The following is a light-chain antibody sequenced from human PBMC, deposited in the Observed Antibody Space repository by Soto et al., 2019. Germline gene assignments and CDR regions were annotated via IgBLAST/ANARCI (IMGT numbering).Light chain of an antibody. CDR3: QQSIDWPPGT. J-gene: IGKJ1*01. Sequence: EIVVTQSPATLSVSPGERVTLSCRASQSVSSSLAWYQQRPGQAPRLLIYDTSTRAAGISARFSGSGSGTEFTLTISSLQSEDFAVYYCQQSIDWPPGTSGQGTAVEIK. CDR2: DTS. CDR1: QSVSSS. V-gene: IGKV3-15*01.